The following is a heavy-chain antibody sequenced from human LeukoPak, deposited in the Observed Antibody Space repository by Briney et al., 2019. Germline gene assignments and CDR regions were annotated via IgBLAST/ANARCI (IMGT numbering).Heavy chain of an antibody. CDR3: ARDPSSWYGYNWFDP. V-gene: IGHV3-23*01. D-gene: IGHD6-13*01. Sequence: GGSLRLSCAASGFTFSSYAMSWVRQAPGNGLEWVSAIGGSDGNTYYADAVKGRFTISRDNTKNSLYLQMNSLRVEDTAVYYCARDPSSWYGYNWFDPWGQGTLVTVSS. J-gene: IGHJ5*02. CDR2: IGGSDGNT. CDR1: GFTFSSYA.